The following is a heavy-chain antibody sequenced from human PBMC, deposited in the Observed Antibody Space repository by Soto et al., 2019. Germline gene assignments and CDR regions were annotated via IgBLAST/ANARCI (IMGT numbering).Heavy chain of an antibody. V-gene: IGHV3-43*01. CDR1: GFTFDDFS. CDR2: ITWNGGTT. Sequence: GGSLRLSCAASGFTFDDFSMHWVRQAPGKGLEWVSLITWNGGTTYYADSVKGRFTISRDNSKNSLYLQMNSLRTEDTAFYYCAKGRRTPMVLDWFDPWGQGTLVTVSS. J-gene: IGHJ5*02. D-gene: IGHD5-18*01. CDR3: AKGRRTPMVLDWFDP.